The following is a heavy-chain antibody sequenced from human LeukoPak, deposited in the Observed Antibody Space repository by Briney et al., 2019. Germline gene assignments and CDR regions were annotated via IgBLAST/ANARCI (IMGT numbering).Heavy chain of an antibody. CDR1: GYTFTSYG. CDR2: MNPNTGNT. J-gene: IGHJ6*03. Sequence: GASVKVSCQASGYTFTSYGISWVRQAPGQGLEWMGWMNPNTGNTGYAQKFQGRVTITRNTSISTVYMELSSLRSEDAAVYYCARGVGATISYYHYYIDVWGKGTTVTVSS. D-gene: IGHD1-26*01. CDR3: ARGVGATISYYHYYIDV. V-gene: IGHV1-8*03.